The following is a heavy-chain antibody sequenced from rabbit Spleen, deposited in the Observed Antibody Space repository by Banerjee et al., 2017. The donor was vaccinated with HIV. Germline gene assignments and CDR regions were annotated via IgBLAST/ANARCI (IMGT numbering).Heavy chain of an antibody. CDR3: ARGDRSIDAFKL. Sequence: QSLEESGGDLVKPGASLTLTCTASGFSFSTYYYMCWVRQAPGKGLEWIACIRTSSGSTYYASWAKGRFTISKTSSTTVTLQMTSLTAADTATYFCARGDRSIDAFKLWGPGTLVTVS. D-gene: IGHD2-1*01. J-gene: IGHJ4*01. CDR1: GFSFSTYYY. CDR2: IRTSSGST. V-gene: IGHV1S40*01.